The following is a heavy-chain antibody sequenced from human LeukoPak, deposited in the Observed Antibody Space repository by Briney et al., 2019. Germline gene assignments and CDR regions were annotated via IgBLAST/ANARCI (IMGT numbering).Heavy chain of an antibody. J-gene: IGHJ4*02. CDR2: IKQDGSEK. D-gene: IGHD6-13*01. CDR1: GFTFSSYW. Sequence: GGSLRLSCAASGFTFSSYWMSWVRQAPGKGLEWVANIKQDGSEKYYVDSVKGRFTISRDNAKSSLYLQMNSLRAEDTAVYYCARDISYHYAAAGKGGDYWGQGTLVTVSS. V-gene: IGHV3-7*01. CDR3: ARDISYHYAAAGKGGDY.